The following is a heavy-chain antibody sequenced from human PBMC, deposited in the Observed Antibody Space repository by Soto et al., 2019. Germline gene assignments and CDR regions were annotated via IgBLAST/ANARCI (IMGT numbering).Heavy chain of an antibody. J-gene: IGHJ4*02. Sequence: GGSLRLSCSASGFTFSSYAMHWVRQAPGKGLEYVSSISTNGGSTHYADSVKGRFTISRDNSKNTQYLQMSSLRADDTAVYYCGKGEYYYDSSGYYPFDYWGQGT. CDR1: GFTFSSYA. CDR2: ISTNGGST. CDR3: GKGEYYYDSSGYYPFDY. V-gene: IGHV3-64D*06. D-gene: IGHD3-22*01.